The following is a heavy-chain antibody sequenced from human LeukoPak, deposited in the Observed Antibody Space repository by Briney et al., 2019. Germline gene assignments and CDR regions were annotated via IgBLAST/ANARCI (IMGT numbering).Heavy chain of an antibody. Sequence: PSETLSLTCTVSGGSISSYYWSWIRQPPGKGLECIGYIYYSGTTNYNPSLKSRVTISVDTSKNQFSLKLSSVTAADTAVYYCARGTDGSGSYFPTIDYWGQGTLVTVSS. CDR1: GGSISSYY. CDR2: IYYSGTT. D-gene: IGHD3-10*01. CDR3: ARGTDGSGSYFPTIDY. J-gene: IGHJ4*02. V-gene: IGHV4-59*01.